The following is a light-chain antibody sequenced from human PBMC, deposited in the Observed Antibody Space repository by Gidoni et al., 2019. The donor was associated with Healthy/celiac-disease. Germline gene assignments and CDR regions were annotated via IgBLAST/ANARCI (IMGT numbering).Light chain of an antibody. V-gene: IGKV3-11*01. Sequence: ETVLTQSPATLSLSPGERATPSCRASQSVSSYLAWYQQKPGQAPRLLIYDASNRATGIPARFSGSGSGTGFTLTIGSLEPEGFAIYCCQQRSDWPSWTFGQGTKVEIK. J-gene: IGKJ1*01. CDR2: DAS. CDR1: QSVSSY. CDR3: QQRSDWPSWT.